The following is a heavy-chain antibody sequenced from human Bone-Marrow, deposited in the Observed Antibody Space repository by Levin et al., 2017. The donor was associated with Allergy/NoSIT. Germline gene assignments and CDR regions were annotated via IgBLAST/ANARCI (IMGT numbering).Heavy chain of an antibody. Sequence: GGSLRLSCAASGFTFDDYGMSWVRQAPGKGLEWVSGINWNGGSTGYADSVKGRFTISRDNAKNSLYLQMNSLRAEDTALYHCARNRGFDCSGGSCYSYGMDVWGQGTTVTVSS. J-gene: IGHJ6*02. CDR1: GFTFDDYG. CDR3: ARNRGFDCSGGSCYSYGMDV. CDR2: INWNGGST. V-gene: IGHV3-20*01. D-gene: IGHD2-15*01.